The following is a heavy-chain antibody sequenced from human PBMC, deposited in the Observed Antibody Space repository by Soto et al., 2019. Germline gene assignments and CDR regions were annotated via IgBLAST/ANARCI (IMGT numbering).Heavy chain of an antibody. CDR2: ISSSSSTI. V-gene: IGHV3-48*02. CDR1: GFTFSSYS. J-gene: IGHJ6*02. D-gene: IGHD4-17*01. Sequence: EVQLVESGGGLVQPGGSLRLSCAASGFTFSSYSMNWVRQAPGKGLEWVSYISSSSSTIYYADSVKGRFTISRDNAKNSLYLQMNSLRDEDTAVYYCAREGRYGDYVGSEGNYYYGMDVWGQGTTVTVSS. CDR3: AREGRYGDYVGSEGNYYYGMDV.